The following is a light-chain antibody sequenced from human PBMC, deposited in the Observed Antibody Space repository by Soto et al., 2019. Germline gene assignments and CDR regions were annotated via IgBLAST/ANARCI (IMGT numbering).Light chain of an antibody. Sequence: DIQMTQSPTSLSASVADRATITCRASQDIRHFVAWYQQKSAKAPKLLIYAASTLQSGIPTRFIGGGPGTDFTLTINLLQPEDVATYSWQKYSCVPVFGHGTKVEIK. V-gene: IGKV1-27*01. CDR1: QDIRHF. J-gene: IGKJ3*01. CDR2: AAS. CDR3: QKYSCVPV.